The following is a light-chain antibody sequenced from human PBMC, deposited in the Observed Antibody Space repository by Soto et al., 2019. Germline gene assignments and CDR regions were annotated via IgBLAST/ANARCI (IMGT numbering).Light chain of an antibody. CDR3: QQDGSLPPT. CDR2: GAS. J-gene: IGKJ1*01. CDR1: QSLSSNS. V-gene: IGKV3-20*01. Sequence: EIALTQSPGTLSLSPGXTATLSCRASQSLSSNSIAWYQQRLGQAPRLLIFGASNRPTDIPDRFSGSGSGTDFNLSISRLEPEDFSVYYCQQDGSLPPTFGQGTKVDIK.